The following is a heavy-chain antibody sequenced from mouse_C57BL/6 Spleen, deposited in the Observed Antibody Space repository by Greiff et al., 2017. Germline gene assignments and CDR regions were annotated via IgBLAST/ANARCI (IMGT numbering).Heavy chain of an antibody. V-gene: IGHV1-72*01. CDR2: IDPNSGGT. D-gene: IGHD2-3*01. CDR1: GYTFTSYW. J-gene: IGHJ3*01. CDR3: ASEGGYYLAVSY. Sequence: QVQLQQPGAELVKPGASVKLSCKASGYTFTSYWMHWVKQRPGRGLEGIGRIDPNSGGTKYNEKFKSKATLTVDKPSSTAYMQLSSLTSEDSAVYYCASEGGYYLAVSYWGQGTLVTVSA.